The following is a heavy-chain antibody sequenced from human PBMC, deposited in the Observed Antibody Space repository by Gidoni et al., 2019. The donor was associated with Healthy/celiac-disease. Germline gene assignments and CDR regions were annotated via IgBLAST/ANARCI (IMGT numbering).Heavy chain of an antibody. CDR3: AREADCSSTSCYTKDAFDI. CDR2: INPNSGGT. D-gene: IGHD2-2*02. CDR1: GNNLNGNQ. V-gene: IGHV1-2*02. J-gene: IGHJ3*02. Sequence: VPLVQAGAWVKKPWASGEVPCQASGNNLNGNQMHWVRQAPGQGLEWMGWINPNSGGTNYAQKFQGRVTMTRDTSISTAYMELSRLRSDDTAVYYCAREADCSSTSCYTKDAFDIWGQGTMVTVSS.